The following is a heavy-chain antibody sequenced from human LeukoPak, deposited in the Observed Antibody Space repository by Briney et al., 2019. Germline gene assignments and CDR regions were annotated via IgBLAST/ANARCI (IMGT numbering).Heavy chain of an antibody. Sequence: GGSLRLSCAASGFTFSRYAMSWVREAPGEGRERVSAISGSGGSTYYADSVKSRFTISRDNSKNTLDLQMNSLRAEDTAVYYCAKERGRGILTGYHFDYWGQGTLVTVSS. D-gene: IGHD3-9*01. CDR1: GFTFSRYA. CDR3: AKERGRGILTGYHFDY. V-gene: IGHV3-23*01. J-gene: IGHJ4*02. CDR2: ISGSGGST.